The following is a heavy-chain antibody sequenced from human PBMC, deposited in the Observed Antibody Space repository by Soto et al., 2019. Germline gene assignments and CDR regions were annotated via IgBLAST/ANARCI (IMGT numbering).Heavy chain of an antibody. J-gene: IGHJ6*02. D-gene: IGHD1-26*01. CDR3: GRLKVTGRWDYGMDV. CDR1: GYSCTSYW. V-gene: IGHV5-51*01. Sequence: GEALKISCKGAGYSCTSYWIGWVRQMAGEGVEWGGIIYPGGSDTRYSPSFQGQVTISADKSISTAYLQWSSLKASDTAIYYCGRLKVTGRWDYGMDVWGQGTTVTVSS. CDR2: IYPGGSDT.